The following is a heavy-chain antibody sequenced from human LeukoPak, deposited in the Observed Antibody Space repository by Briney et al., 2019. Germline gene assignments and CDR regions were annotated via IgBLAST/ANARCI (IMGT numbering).Heavy chain of an antibody. Sequence: PGGSLRLSCAASGFTFSSYSMNWVRQAPGKGLEWVSSISSSSSYIYYADSVKGRFTISRDSAKNSLYLQMNSLRAEDTAVYYCARGFPIRYFDWLPFDYWGQGTLVTVSS. CDR2: ISSSSSYI. V-gene: IGHV3-21*01. CDR3: ARGFPIRYFDWLPFDY. CDR1: GFTFSSYS. D-gene: IGHD3-9*01. J-gene: IGHJ4*02.